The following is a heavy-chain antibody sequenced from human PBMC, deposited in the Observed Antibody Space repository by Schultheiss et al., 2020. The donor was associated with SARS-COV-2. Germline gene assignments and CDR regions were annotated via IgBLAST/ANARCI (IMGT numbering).Heavy chain of an antibody. D-gene: IGHD6-19*01. J-gene: IGHJ3*02. CDR1: GFTFSSYW. Sequence: GSLRLSCAASGFTFSSYWMHWVRQAPGKGLEWVAVIWYDGSNKYYADSVKGRFTISRHNSKNTLYLQMNSLRAEDTAVYYCGLGAVAGKDAFDIWGQGTMVTVSS. CDR3: GLGAVAGKDAFDI. V-gene: IGHV3-33*08. CDR2: IWYDGSNK.